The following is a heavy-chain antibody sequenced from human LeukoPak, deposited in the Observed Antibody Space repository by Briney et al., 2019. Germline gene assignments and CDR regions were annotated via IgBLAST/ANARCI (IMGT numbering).Heavy chain of an antibody. CDR3: VKDYGSGTFGLDS. CDR1: GFTFSSYS. J-gene: IGHJ5*01. Sequence: GGSLRLSCAASGFTFSSYSMNWVRQAPGKGLEWVSYISSSSSTIYYADSVKGRFTISRDNAKNSLYLQMNSLRAEDTAVYYCVKDYGSGTFGLDSWGQGTLVSVSS. CDR2: ISSSSSTI. D-gene: IGHD3-10*01. V-gene: IGHV3-48*01.